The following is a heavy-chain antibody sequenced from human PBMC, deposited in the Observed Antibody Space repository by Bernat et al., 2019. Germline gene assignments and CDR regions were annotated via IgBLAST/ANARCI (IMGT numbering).Heavy chain of an antibody. CDR3: VRSVSGAAGFFDY. CDR1: GFTFSGDW. CDR2: INGDGTIT. V-gene: IGHV3-74*01. D-gene: IGHD5/OR15-5a*01. Sequence: EVKLVESGGGLIQPGGSLRLSCAASGFTFSGDWMHWVRQVPGRGLVWVSSINGDGTITDYADSVKGRFTISRDNAKNTLYLQMNSLRVEDTAVYYCVRSVSGAAGFFDYWGQGSMVTVSS. J-gene: IGHJ4*02.